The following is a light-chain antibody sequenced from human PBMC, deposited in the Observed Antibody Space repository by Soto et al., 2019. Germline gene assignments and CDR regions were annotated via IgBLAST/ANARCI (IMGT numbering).Light chain of an antibody. CDR3: QQYGSSPYT. V-gene: IGKV4-1*01. CDR1: QSVLYSSNNKNY. Sequence: DIVMTQSPDSLAVSLGERATINCKSSQSVLYSSNNKNYLAWYQQKPGQPPKLLIYWASTRESGVPDRFSGSGSGTDFTLTLSRLEPEDFVVYHCQQYGSSPYTFGQGTKVDIK. CDR2: WAS. J-gene: IGKJ2*01.